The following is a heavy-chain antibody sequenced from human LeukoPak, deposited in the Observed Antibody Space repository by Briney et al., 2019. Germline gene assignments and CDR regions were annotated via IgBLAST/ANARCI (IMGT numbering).Heavy chain of an antibody. CDR3: ARGDHNATITGLDS. Sequence: GGSLRLSCAASGFSFSDYYMHWVRQAPGKGLEWVSAISSSSTYIYYADSVKGRFTISRDNAGNSVYLQMHGLRAEDTAVYFCARGDHNATITGLDSWGQGTLVTVSS. J-gene: IGHJ4*02. CDR1: GFSFSDYY. D-gene: IGHD5-24*01. CDR2: ISSSSTYI. V-gene: IGHV3-21*01.